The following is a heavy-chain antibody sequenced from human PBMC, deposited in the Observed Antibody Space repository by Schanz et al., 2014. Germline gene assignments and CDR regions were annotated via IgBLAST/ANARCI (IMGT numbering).Heavy chain of an antibody. D-gene: IGHD2-15*01. V-gene: IGHV3-23*01. J-gene: IGHJ5*01. CDR3: AKTPREYCNYDNCPNWFDS. CDR1: GFSFGNYG. CDR2: FDAHDGRA. Sequence: EVQLLESGGGLVQPGGSLRLSCEASGFSFGNYGMSWVRQAPGKGLEWVSGFDAHDGRAYYADSAKGRFTISRDNSKSTLYVEMNSLRAEDTAVYYCAKTPREYCNYDNCPNWFDSGGQGTLVTASS.